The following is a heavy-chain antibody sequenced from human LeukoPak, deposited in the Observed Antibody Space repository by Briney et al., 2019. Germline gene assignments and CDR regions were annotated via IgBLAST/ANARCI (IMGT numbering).Heavy chain of an antibody. Sequence: PGGSLRLSCAASGFTFSSYAMHWVRQAPGKGLEWVAVTSYDGSNKYYADSVKGRFTISRDNSKNTLYLQMNSLRAEDTAVYYCARDSGATPGYYYGMDVWGQGTTVTVSS. D-gene: IGHD4-17*01. J-gene: IGHJ6*02. V-gene: IGHV3-30*04. CDR1: GFTFSSYA. CDR2: TSYDGSNK. CDR3: ARDSGATPGYYYGMDV.